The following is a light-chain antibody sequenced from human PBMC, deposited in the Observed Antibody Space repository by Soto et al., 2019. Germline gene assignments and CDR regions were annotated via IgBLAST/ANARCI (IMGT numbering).Light chain of an antibody. CDR3: QQRSSWPSIT. Sequence: EIVLTHSPATLSLSPCERATLSPSASQSVSSYLAWYQQKPGQAPRLLIYGASNRATGIPDRFSGSGSGTDFTLTISRLEPEDFAVYYCQQRSSWPSITFGQGTRLEIK. CDR1: QSVSSY. CDR2: GAS. J-gene: IGKJ5*01. V-gene: IGKV3-11*01.